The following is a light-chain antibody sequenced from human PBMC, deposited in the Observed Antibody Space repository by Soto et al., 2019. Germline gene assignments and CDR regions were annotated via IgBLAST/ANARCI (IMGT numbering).Light chain of an antibody. CDR1: QNINNY. V-gene: IGKV1-33*01. J-gene: IGKJ5*01. Sequence: DTQMTQSPPFLSAYGGDSVTITCQASQNINNYFNCYQQPPGRAPKLLIYDASNLEAGVPSRCRGSGAGTYFPSTISRPQPEDIATYYYQQYENLPTFGQGTRLEIK. CDR3: QQYENLPT. CDR2: DAS.